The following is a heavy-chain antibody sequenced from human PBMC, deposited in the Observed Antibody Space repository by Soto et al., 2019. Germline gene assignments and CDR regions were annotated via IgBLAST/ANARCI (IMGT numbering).Heavy chain of an antibody. CDR3: ARFMTAVTNLAFDI. V-gene: IGHV4-4*02. Sequence: QVQLQESGPGLVKPSGTLSLTCAVSGGSISSSNWWSWVRQPPGKGLEWIGEIYHIGSTNYNPSLKGRVTISIDKYKIQFSRKLCSVTAADTAVYYCARFMTAVTNLAFDIWGQGTMVTVSS. J-gene: IGHJ3*02. CDR2: IYHIGST. D-gene: IGHD4-17*01. CDR1: GGSISSSNW.